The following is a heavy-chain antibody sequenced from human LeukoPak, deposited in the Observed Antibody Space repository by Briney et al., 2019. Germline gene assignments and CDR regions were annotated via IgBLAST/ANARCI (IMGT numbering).Heavy chain of an antibody. CDR2: IIPIFGTA. V-gene: IGHV1-69*13. J-gene: IGHJ3*01. CDR1: GGAFSSYA. CDR3: ARDSVYYDSSGYQSL. D-gene: IGHD3-22*01. Sequence: GASVKVSCKASGGAFSSYAISWVRQAPGQGLEWMGGIIPIFGTANYAQKFQGRVTITADESTSTAYMELSSLRSEDTDVYYCARDSVYYDSSGYQSLWGQGTMVTVSS.